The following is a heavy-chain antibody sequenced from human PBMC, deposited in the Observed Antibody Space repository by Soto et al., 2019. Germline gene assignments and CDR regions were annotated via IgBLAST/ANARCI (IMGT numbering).Heavy chain of an antibody. J-gene: IGHJ4*02. CDR1: GFTFSMYW. D-gene: IGHD1-1*01. V-gene: IGHV3-74*01. CDR3: ARGPRSTSTGTGAF. Sequence: EVQLMESGGGLLQPGGSLRLSCAASGFTFSMYWMHWVRQVPGKGPEWVSRINDDGSSTNYADSVKGRFTISRDNAKNTLYLQMNALRAEDTAVYYCARGPRSTSTGTGAFWGQGTLVTVSS. CDR2: INDDGSST.